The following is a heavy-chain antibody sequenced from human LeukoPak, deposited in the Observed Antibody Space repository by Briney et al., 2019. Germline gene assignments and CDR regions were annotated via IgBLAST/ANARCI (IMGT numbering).Heavy chain of an antibody. J-gene: IGHJ4*02. V-gene: IGHV4-39*07. CDR1: GGSISSSGYF. CDR2: IDYSGST. CDR3: ARVGTTTNFDS. Sequence: SETLSLTCTVSGGSISSSGYFWGWIRQPPGRELEWIGSIDYSGSTYYNPSLKSRVSISRDTSRTQFSLKLSSVIAADTAVYYCARVGTTTNFDSWGQGTLVTVSS. D-gene: IGHD1-26*01.